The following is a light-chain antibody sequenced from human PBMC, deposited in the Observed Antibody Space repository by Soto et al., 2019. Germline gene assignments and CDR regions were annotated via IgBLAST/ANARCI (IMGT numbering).Light chain of an antibody. CDR1: QRVTSN. CDR2: GAS. CDR3: QHYNNWPRT. Sequence: EIVMTQSPATLSVSPGEGVTLSCRASQRVTSNLAWYQQRPGQAPGLLIYGASIRATGIPARFSGIGTGTEFTLTISSLESEDFAVYYCQHYNNWPRTFGGGTRVEI. J-gene: IGKJ4*01. V-gene: IGKV3D-15*01.